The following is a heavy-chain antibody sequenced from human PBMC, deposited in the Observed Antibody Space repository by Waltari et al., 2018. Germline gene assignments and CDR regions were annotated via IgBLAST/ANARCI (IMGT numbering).Heavy chain of an antibody. CDR3: TTALYYYDSSGYTESNWFDP. V-gene: IGHV3-15*01. CDR2: IKSKTDGGTT. CDR1: GFTFSNAW. Sequence: EVQLVESGGGLVKPGGSLRLSCAASGFTFSNAWMSWVRQAPGKGLAWVGRIKSKTDGGTTDYAAPVKGRFTISRDDSKNTLYLQMNSLKTEDTAVYYCTTALYYYDSSGYTESNWFDPWGQGTLVTVSS. J-gene: IGHJ5*02. D-gene: IGHD3-22*01.